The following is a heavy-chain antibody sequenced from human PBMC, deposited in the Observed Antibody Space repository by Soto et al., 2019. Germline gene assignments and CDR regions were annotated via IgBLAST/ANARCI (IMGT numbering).Heavy chain of an antibody. CDR2: IYYSGST. D-gene: IGHD2-15*01. J-gene: IGHJ4*02. Sequence: PSETLSLTCSVPGGSIGSSSYFWGWIRQPPGKGLEWIGSIYYSGSTYYNPSLKSRVTVSVDTSKNQFSLKLSSVTAADTAVYYCARGHVVAAPYWGQGTLVTVSS. V-gene: IGHV4-39*07. CDR3: ARGHVVAAPY. CDR1: GGSIGSSSYF.